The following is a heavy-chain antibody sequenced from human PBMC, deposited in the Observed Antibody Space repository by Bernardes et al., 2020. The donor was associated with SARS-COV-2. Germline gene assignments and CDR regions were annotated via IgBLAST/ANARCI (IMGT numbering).Heavy chain of an antibody. D-gene: IGHD3-9*01. J-gene: IGHJ3*02. V-gene: IGHV4-59*01. Sequence: ETLSLTCTVSGGSISSYYWSWIRQPPGKGLEWIGYIYYSGSTNYNPSLKSRVTISVDTSKNQFSLKLSSVTAADTAVYYCARAQTKYYDILTGYYKPPSSDAFDIWGHGTMVTVSS. CDR2: IYYSGST. CDR1: GGSISSYY. CDR3: ARAQTKYYDILTGYYKPPSSDAFDI.